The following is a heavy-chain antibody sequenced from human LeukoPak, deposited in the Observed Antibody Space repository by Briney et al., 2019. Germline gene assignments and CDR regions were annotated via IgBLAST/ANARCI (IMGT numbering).Heavy chain of an antibody. J-gene: IGHJ6*02. V-gene: IGHV3-66*01. CDR3: AREGIGQQLAYGMDV. D-gene: IGHD6-13*01. Sequence: GGSPRLSCVASGFTVSSNYMSWVRQAPGKGLEWVSVIYSGGSTYYADSVKGRFTISRDNSKNTLYLQMNSLRAEDTAVYYCAREGIGQQLAYGMDVWGQGTTVTVSS. CDR1: GFTVSSNY. CDR2: IYSGGST.